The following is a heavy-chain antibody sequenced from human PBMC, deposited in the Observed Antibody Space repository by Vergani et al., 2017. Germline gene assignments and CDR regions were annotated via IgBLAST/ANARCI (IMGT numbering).Heavy chain of an antibody. CDR3: ARGGYYYDSSGYYYYGMDV. D-gene: IGHD3-22*01. V-gene: IGHV1-2*04. J-gene: IGHJ6*02. CDR2: INPNSGGT. CDR1: GYTFTGYY. Sequence: QVQLVQSGAEVKKPGASVKVSCKASGYTFTGYYMHWVRQAPGQGLEWMGRINPNSGGTNYAQKFQGWVTMTRDTSISTAYMELSSLRSEDTAVYYCARGGYYYDSSGYYYYGMDVWGQGTTVTVSS.